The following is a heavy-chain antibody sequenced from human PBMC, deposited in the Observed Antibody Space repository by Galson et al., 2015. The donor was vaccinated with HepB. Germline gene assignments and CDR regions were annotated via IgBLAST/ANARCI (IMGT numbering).Heavy chain of an antibody. CDR3: ARTPYYGSGSYHNAWFDP. V-gene: IGHV7-4-1*02. Sequence: SVKVSCKASGYTFTSYAMNWVRQAPGQGLEWMGWINTNTGNPTYAHGFTGRFVFSMDTSVSTAYLQISSLKAEDTAVYYCARTPYYGSGSYHNAWFDPWGQGTLVTVSS. CDR2: INTNTGNP. J-gene: IGHJ5*02. CDR1: GYTFTSYA. D-gene: IGHD3-10*01.